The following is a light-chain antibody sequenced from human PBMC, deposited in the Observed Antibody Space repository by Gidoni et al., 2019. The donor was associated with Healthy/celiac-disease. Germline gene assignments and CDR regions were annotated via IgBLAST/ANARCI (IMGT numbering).Light chain of an antibody. Sequence: VLTQSPGTLSLSPGERATLSCRASQSVSSSYLAWYQQKPGQAPRLLIYGASSRATGIPDRFSGSGSGTDFTLTISRLEPEDFAVYYCQQYGSSPSTFGQGTRLEIK. J-gene: IGKJ5*01. CDR1: QSVSSSY. CDR2: GAS. V-gene: IGKV3-20*01. CDR3: QQYGSSPST.